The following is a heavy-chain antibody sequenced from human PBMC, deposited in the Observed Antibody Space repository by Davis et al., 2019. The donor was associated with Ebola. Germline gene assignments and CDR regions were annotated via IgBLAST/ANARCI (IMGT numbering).Heavy chain of an antibody. CDR1: GYSFTSYW. V-gene: IGHV5-51*01. CDR3: ARYKAAAGVGDDY. CDR2: IYPGDSDT. J-gene: IGHJ4*02. Sequence: KVSCKGSGYSFTSYWIGWVRQMPGKGLEWMGIIYPGDSDTRYSPSFQGQVTISADKSISTAYLQWSSLKASDTAMYYCARYKAAAGVGDDYWGQGTLVTVSS. D-gene: IGHD6-13*01.